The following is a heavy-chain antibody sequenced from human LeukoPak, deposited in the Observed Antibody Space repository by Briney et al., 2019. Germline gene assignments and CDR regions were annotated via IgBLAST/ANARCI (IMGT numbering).Heavy chain of an antibody. J-gene: IGHJ4*02. CDR3: ARDYYGDYPFDY. D-gene: IGHD4-17*01. V-gene: IGHV4-39*07. CDR2: IYYSGST. CDR1: GGSISSSSYY. Sequence: ASETLSLTCTVSGGSISSSSYYWGWIRQPPGKGLEWIGSIYYSGSTYYNPSLKSRVTISVDTSKNQFSLKLSSVTAADTAVYYCARDYYGDYPFDYWGQGTLVTVSS.